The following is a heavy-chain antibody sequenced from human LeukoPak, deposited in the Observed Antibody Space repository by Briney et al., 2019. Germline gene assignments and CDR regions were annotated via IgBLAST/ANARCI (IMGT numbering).Heavy chain of an antibody. V-gene: IGHV3-21*01. CDR1: GFTFSHYS. CDR2: ISSSSSYI. D-gene: IGHD1-26*01. J-gene: IGHJ4*02. Sequence: GGSLRLSCAASGFTFSHYSMNWVRQAPGKGLEWVSSISSSSSYIYYADSVKGRFTVSRNNAKNSLYLQMDSLRAEDTAVYYCARVFSGTYLNYHHFDYWGQGTLVTVSS. CDR3: ARVFSGTYLNYHHFDY.